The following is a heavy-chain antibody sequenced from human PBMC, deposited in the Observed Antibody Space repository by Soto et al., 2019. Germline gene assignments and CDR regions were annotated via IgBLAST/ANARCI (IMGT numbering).Heavy chain of an antibody. CDR2: IYPGDSDT. Sequence: PGESLKISCKGSGYSFTSYWIGGVRQMPGKGLEWMGIIYPGDSDTRYSPSFQGQVTISADKSTSTAYLQWSSLKASDTAMYYCARSVAYYGSGAIYYYGMDVWGQGTTVTVSS. CDR1: GYSFTSYW. V-gene: IGHV5-51*01. CDR3: ARSVAYYGSGAIYYYGMDV. D-gene: IGHD3-10*01. J-gene: IGHJ6*02.